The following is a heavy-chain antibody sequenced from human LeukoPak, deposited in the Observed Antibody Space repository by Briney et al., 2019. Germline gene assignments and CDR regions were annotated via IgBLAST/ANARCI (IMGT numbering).Heavy chain of an antibody. CDR1: GGFISNYY. CDR2: IYYSGST. V-gene: IGHV4-59*01. D-gene: IGHD3-9*01. J-gene: IGHJ4*02. CDR3: ASSDAIYDILIGYMWFDY. Sequence: SETLSLTCSLSGGFISNYYWRWLWQPPGKGLEWIGYIYYSGSTNYNPSLKSRVTISVDTSKNQLSLKLSSVTAAATAVYYCASSDAIYDILIGYMWFDYWGQGTLVTVSS.